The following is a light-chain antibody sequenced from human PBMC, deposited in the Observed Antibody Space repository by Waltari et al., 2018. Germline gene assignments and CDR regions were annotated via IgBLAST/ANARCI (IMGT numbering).Light chain of an antibody. V-gene: IGLV1-47*01. J-gene: IGLJ3*02. CDR3: AAWDDSLSGRV. Sequence: QSVLTQPPSASGTPGPRGTIPCSGSSANIGSNYLYWYQQLPGAAPKLLIYRNNQRPSGVPDRFSGSKSGTSASLATSGLRSEDEADYYCAAWDDSLSGRVFGGGTKLTVL. CDR2: RNN. CDR1: SANIGSNY.